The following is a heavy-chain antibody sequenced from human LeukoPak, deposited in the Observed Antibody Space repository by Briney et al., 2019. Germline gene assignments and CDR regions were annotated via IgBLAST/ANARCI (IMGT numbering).Heavy chain of an antibody. CDR1: GFTFSSYS. CDR2: ISSSSSYI. J-gene: IGHJ5*02. D-gene: IGHD3-10*01. Sequence: GGSLRLSCAASGFTFSSYSMNWVRQAPGKGLEWVSSISSSSSYIYYADSVKGRFTISRDNAKNSLYLQMNSLRAEDTAVYYCARDSDYGSGSYYNNGWFDPWGQGTLVTVSS. V-gene: IGHV3-21*01. CDR3: ARDSDYGSGSYYNNGWFDP.